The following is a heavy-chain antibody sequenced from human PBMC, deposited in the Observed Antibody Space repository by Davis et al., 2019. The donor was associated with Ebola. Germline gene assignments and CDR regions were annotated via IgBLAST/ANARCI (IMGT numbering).Heavy chain of an antibody. CDR3: ARELVYTTGWYCYFDY. V-gene: IGHV3-23*01. J-gene: IGHJ4*02. Sequence: PGGSLRLSCTASGFSLDNYAMAWVRQAPGKGLEWVSTVSGGGGTTFYADSARGRFTISRDNSENTLFLQMNNLRAEDTAVYYCARELVYTTGWYCYFDYWGQGTLVTVSS. CDR1: GFSLDNYA. D-gene: IGHD6-19*01. CDR2: VSGGGGTT.